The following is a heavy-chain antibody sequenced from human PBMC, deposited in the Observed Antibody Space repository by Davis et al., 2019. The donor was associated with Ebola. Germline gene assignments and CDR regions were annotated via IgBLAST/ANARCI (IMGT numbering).Heavy chain of an antibody. CDR2: IIHSGTT. Sequence: MPSETLSLTCAVYGGSFSGYYWSWIRQPPGKGLEWIGEIIHSGTTNYSPSLKSRVTISVDTSKNQFSLKLSSVTAADTAVYYCARRDGSSGWYNYYGMDVWGQGTTVTVSS. CDR1: GGSFSGYY. J-gene: IGHJ6*02. CDR3: ARRDGSSGWYNYYGMDV. V-gene: IGHV4-34*12. D-gene: IGHD6-19*01.